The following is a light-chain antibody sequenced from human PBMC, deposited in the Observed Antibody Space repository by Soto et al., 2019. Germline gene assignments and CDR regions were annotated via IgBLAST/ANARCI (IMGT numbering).Light chain of an antibody. V-gene: IGKV1-5*01. Sequence: DIQMTQSPSTLSASIGDRVTLTCRASQSIRNSLAWYQQKPGKAPRLLIYEASSLEIGVPSRLSGSGSGTEFTLTISSLQPDDFATYYCQQYSSYSLTFGQGTKVEF. CDR2: EAS. J-gene: IGKJ1*01. CDR1: QSIRNS. CDR3: QQYSSYSLT.